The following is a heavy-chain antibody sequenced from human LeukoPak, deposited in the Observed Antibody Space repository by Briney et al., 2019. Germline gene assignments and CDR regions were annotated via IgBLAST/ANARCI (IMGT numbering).Heavy chain of an antibody. Sequence: PSETLSLTCAVSGYSISSGYYWGWIRQPPGKGLEWIGEINHSGSTDYNPSLKSRVTISVDTSKNQFSLKLSSVTAADTAVYYCARGPRYYDSSGYYPFDYWGQGTLVTVSS. J-gene: IGHJ4*02. D-gene: IGHD3-22*01. V-gene: IGHV4-38-2*01. CDR1: GYSISSGYY. CDR2: INHSGST. CDR3: ARGPRYYDSSGYYPFDY.